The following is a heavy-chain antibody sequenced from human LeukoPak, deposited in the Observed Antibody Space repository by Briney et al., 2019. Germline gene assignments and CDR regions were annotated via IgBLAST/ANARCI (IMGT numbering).Heavy chain of an antibody. Sequence: SETLSLTCSVSGYSISSGYYCGWIRQPPGKGLEWIGSSNHTGSTYYNPSLKSRATISVDTSKNQFSLKLNSVTAADTAVYYCAKDTYDSGVYFPWDYWGQGTLVTVSS. CDR3: AKDTYDSGVYFPWDY. D-gene: IGHD3-22*01. J-gene: IGHJ4*02. CDR1: GYSISSGYY. CDR2: SNHTGST. V-gene: IGHV4-38-2*02.